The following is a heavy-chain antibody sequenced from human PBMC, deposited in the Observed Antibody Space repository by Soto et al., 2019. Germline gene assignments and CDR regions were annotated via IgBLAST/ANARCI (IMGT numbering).Heavy chain of an antibody. CDR1: GFTFSDYY. V-gene: IGHV3-11*01. CDR2: ISSSGSTI. D-gene: IGHD6-13*01. CDR3: AREAQQLPYDY. Sequence: PVGSVRLSCAASGFTFSDYYMSWIRQAPGKGLEWVSYISSSGSTIYYADSVKGRFTISRDNAKNSLYLQMNSLRAEDTAVYYCAREAQQLPYDYWGQGTLVTVSS. J-gene: IGHJ4*02.